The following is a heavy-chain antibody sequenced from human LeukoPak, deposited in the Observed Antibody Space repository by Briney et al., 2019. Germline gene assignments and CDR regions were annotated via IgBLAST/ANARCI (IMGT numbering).Heavy chain of an antibody. D-gene: IGHD3-10*02. J-gene: IGHJ4*02. Sequence: ASVKVSCKASGGTFSSYAISWVRQAPGQGLEWMGGIIPIFGTANYAQKFQGRVTITADKSTSTAYMELSSLRSEDTAVYYCARTKIGELVFDYWGQGTLVTVSS. V-gene: IGHV1-69*06. CDR3: ARTKIGELVFDY. CDR1: GGTFSSYA. CDR2: IIPIFGTA.